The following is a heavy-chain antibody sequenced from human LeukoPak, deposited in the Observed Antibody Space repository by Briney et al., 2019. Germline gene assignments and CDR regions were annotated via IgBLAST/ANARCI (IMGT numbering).Heavy chain of an antibody. D-gene: IGHD3-3*01. CDR2: ISSSSSTI. V-gene: IGHV3-48*01. J-gene: IGHJ4*02. CDR3: ARGLSPYYDFWSGWGPFDY. CDR1: GFTFSSYS. Sequence: GGSLRLSCAASGFTFSSYSMNWVRQAPGKGLEWVSYISSSSSTIYYADSVKGRFTISRDNAKNSLYLQMNSLRAEDTAVYYCARGLSPYYDFWSGWGPFDYWGQGTLVTVSS.